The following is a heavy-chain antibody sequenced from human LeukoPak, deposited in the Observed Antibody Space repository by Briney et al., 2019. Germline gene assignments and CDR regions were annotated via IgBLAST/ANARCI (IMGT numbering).Heavy chain of an antibody. D-gene: IGHD1-26*01. CDR1: AFSLSRNF. V-gene: IGHV3-53*01. CDR3: AREVGSGSYLAHAFDL. Sequence: GGSRRLSCAASAFSLSRNFMGWVRQAPGKGLEWVSPIYIGGDTYYADSVKGRFTISRDNSKNTIYLQMNSLRVEDTAVYYCAREVGSGSYLAHAFDLWGQGTMVTVSS. J-gene: IGHJ3*01. CDR2: IYIGGDT.